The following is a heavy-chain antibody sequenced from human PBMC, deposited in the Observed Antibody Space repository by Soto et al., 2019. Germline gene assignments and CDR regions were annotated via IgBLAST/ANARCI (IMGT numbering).Heavy chain of an antibody. CDR1: GGSFSVYY. V-gene: IGHV4-34*01. CDR2: INHSGST. J-gene: IGHJ4*02. Sequence: SETLSLTCAVYGGSFSVYYWSWIRQPPGKGLEWIGEINHSGSTNYNPSLKSRVTISVDTSKNQFSLKLSSVTAADTAVYYCARVKAAAAGTPPLYFDYWGQGTLVTVS. D-gene: IGHD6-13*01. CDR3: ARVKAAAAGTPPLYFDY.